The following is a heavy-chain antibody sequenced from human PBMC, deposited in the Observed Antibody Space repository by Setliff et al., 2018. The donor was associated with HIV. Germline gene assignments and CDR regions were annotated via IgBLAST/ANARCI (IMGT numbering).Heavy chain of an antibody. J-gene: IGHJ3*02. D-gene: IGHD2-21*02. Sequence: PSETLSLTCTVSGDSISSDFYWGWIRQPPGKGLEWIGSIYHSGNTYYMPSLQSRVTISVDMSKNQFSLNLNSVTVADTAVYYCARGQGCGGGCHYAFEMWGQGTMVT. CDR2: IYHSGNT. CDR1: GDSISSDFY. V-gene: IGHV4-38-2*02. CDR3: ARGQGCGGGCHYAFEM.